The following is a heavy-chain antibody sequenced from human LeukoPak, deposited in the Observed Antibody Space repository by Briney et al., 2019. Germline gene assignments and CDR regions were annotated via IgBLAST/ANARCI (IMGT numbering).Heavy chain of an antibody. CDR2: IYTSGST. J-gene: IGHJ4*02. CDR1: GGSISSYY. V-gene: IGHV4-4*07. CDR3: AKDRYCSSTSCSTTD. D-gene: IGHD2-2*01. Sequence: SETLSLTCTVSGGSISSYYWSWIRQPAGKGLEWIGRIYTSGSTNYNPSLKSRVTMSVDTSKNQFSLKLSSVTAADTAVYYCAKDRYCSSTSCSTTDWGQGTLVTVSS.